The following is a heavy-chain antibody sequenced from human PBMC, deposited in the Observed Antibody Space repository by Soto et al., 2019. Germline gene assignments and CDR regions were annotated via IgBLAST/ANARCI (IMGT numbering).Heavy chain of an antibody. Sequence: PSETLSLTCTVSGGSISSYYWSWIRQPPGKGLEWIGYIYYSGSTNYNPSLKSRVTISVDTSKNQFSLKLSSVTAADTAMYYCAREACLGYYYGMDVWGQGTTVTVSS. CDR2: IYYSGST. CDR1: GGSISSYY. CDR3: AREACLGYYYGMDV. V-gene: IGHV4-59*01. J-gene: IGHJ6*02.